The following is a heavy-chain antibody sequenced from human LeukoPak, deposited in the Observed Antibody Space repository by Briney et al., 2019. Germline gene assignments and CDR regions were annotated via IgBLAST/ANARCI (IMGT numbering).Heavy chain of an antibody. J-gene: IGHJ4*02. CDR3: ARATYYYDSSGYGAPYFDY. D-gene: IGHD3-22*01. V-gene: IGHV4-31*03. CDR1: GGSIGGGYY. Sequence: SETLSLTCTASGGSIGGGYYWSWIRQHPGKGLEWIGYIYYSGSTSYNPSLKSRVTISVDTSKNQFSLKLSSVTAADTAVYYCARATYYYDSSGYGAPYFDYWGQGTLVTVSS. CDR2: IYYSGST.